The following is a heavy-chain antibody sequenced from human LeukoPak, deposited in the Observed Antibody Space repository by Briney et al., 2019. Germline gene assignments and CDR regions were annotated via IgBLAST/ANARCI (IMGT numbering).Heavy chain of an antibody. Sequence: SETLSLTCAVYGASFSGYYWSWIRQPPGKGLEWIGEINHSGSTNYNPSLKSRVTISVDTSKNQFSLKLSSVTAADTAVYYCARGMVGATPGYYYYMDVWGKGTTVTVSS. CDR3: ARGMVGATPGYYYYMDV. V-gene: IGHV4-34*01. D-gene: IGHD1-26*01. CDR2: INHSGST. CDR1: GASFSGYY. J-gene: IGHJ6*03.